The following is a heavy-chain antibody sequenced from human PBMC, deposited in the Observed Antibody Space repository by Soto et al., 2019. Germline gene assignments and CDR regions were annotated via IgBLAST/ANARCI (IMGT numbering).Heavy chain of an antibody. CDR1: GFIFSDYY. D-gene: IGHD5-18*01. Sequence: GSLSLSCSAYGFIFSDYYMSWIRQAPGNGLKWVSYISSKSSSIYYADSVKGRFTISRDNAKKSLYLQMNSLRAEDTAVYYCARGLVDTDMGRQYYYYYYGMDVWGQGTTVTISS. CDR2: ISSKSSSI. J-gene: IGHJ6*02. V-gene: IGHV3-11*01. CDR3: ARGLVDTDMGRQYYYYYYGMDV.